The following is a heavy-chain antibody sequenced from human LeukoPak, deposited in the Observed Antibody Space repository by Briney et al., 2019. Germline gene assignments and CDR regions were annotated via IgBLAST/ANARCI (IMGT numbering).Heavy chain of an antibody. V-gene: IGHV4-59*08. CDR2: IYHNGDT. J-gene: IGHJ4*02. D-gene: IGHD2-2*02. CDR3: ARHSYTPFDY. Sequence: PSETLSLTCSVSGGSISTYYWSWIRQSLGKGLEWIGYIYHNGDTNYNPSFKSRVTISVDTSKNQFSLRLMSVTAADTAIYYCARHSYTPFDYWGQGSLVTVSS. CDR1: GGSISTYY.